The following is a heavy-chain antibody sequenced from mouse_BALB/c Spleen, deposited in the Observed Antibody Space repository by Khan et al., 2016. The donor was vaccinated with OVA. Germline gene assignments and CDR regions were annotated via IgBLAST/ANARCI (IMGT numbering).Heavy chain of an antibody. CDR3: ARQPGYYEASAMDY. V-gene: IGHV5-6*01. CDR2: ISSGGSYT. J-gene: IGHJ4*01. Sequence: EVELVESGGDLVKPGGSLKLSCAASGFTFSSYGMSWVRQTPDKRLEWVAAISSGGSYTYYPDSLKGRFTISRDNAKNTLYLQMSSLKSEDTAMYYCARQPGYYEASAMDYWGQGTSVTVSA. D-gene: IGHD2-3*01. CDR1: GFTFSSYG.